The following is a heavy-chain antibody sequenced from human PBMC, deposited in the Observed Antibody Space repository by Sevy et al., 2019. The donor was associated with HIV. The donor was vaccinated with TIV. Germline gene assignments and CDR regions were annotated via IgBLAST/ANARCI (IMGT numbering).Heavy chain of an antibody. Sequence: GESLKISCKGSGYSFSDYWIAWVRQMPGKGLEWMGIIYPGDSDTRYRPSFQGQVTISADKSISTAYLQWNSLKASDTAIYYCASYGGSPTRWLDPWGQGTLVTVSS. D-gene: IGHD1-26*01. CDR2: IYPGDSDT. J-gene: IGHJ5*02. CDR1: GYSFSDYW. CDR3: ASYGGSPTRWLDP. V-gene: IGHV5-51*01.